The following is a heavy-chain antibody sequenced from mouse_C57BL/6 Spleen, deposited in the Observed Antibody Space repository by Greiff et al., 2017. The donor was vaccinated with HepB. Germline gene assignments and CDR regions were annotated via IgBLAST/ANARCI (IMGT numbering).Heavy chain of an antibody. J-gene: IGHJ2*01. D-gene: IGHD1-1*01. CDR2: IYPRSGNT. Sequence: VQVVESGAELARPGASVKLSCKASGYTFTSYGISWVKQRTGQGLEWIGEIYPRSGNTYYNEKFKGKATLTADKSSSTAYMELRSLTSEDSAVYFCARFTTVVPFDYWGQGTTLTVSS. CDR3: ARFTTVVPFDY. CDR1: GYTFTSYG. V-gene: IGHV1-81*01.